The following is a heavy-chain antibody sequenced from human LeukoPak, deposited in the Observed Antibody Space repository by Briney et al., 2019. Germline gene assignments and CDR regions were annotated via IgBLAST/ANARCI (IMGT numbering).Heavy chain of an antibody. CDR2: ISGSGGST. V-gene: IGHV3-23*01. CDR3: AKGSRALSGYFQH. J-gene: IGHJ1*01. D-gene: IGHD3-10*01. CDR1: GFTFSSYG. Sequence: GGSLRLSCVASGFTFSSYGMSWVRQAPGKGLEWVSAISGSGGSTYYADSVKGRFTISRDNSKNTLYLQMNSLRAEDTAVYYCAKGSRALSGYFQHWGQGTLVTVSS.